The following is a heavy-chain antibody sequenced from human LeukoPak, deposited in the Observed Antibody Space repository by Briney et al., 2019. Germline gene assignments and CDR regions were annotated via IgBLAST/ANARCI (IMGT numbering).Heavy chain of an antibody. V-gene: IGHV4-59*01. CDR3: ARGRVSSSTWYSTYYYFFYMDF. CDR2: VDHTGST. D-gene: IGHD4-11*01. CDR1: DDSITMYY. Sequence: PSETLSLTCTVSDDSITMYYWTWIRQPPGKGLEWVGYVDHTGSTKFNPSLNGRVSISRDTSNNFFSLRLRSVTAADTAVYFCARGRVSSSTWYSTYYYFFYMDFWGKGTTVTVSS. J-gene: IGHJ6*03.